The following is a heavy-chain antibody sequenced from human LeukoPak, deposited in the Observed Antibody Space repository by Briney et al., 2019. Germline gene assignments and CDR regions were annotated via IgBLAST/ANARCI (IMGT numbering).Heavy chain of an antibody. CDR2: IYYSGST. V-gene: IGHV4-59*01. D-gene: IGHD6-13*01. CDR3: ARVSLGGIAAADTFDY. J-gene: IGHJ4*02. Sequence: SETLSLTCTVSGGSISSYYWSWIRQPPGKGLEWIGYIYYSGSTNYNPSLKSRVTISVDTSKNQFSLKLSSVTAADTAVYYCARVSLGGIAAADTFDYWGQGTLVTVSS. CDR1: GGSISSYY.